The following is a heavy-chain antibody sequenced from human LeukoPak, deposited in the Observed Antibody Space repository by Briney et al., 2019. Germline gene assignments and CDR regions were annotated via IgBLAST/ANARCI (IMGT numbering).Heavy chain of an antibody. CDR3: ARDYDIAAAGTVY. CDR2: IIPIFGTA. CDR1: GGTFSSYA. J-gene: IGHJ4*02. Sequence: GASVTVSCKASGGTFSSYAISWVRQAPGQGLEWMGGIIPIFGTANYAQKFQGRVTITADESTSTAYMELSSLRSEDTAVYYCARDYDIAAAGTVYWGQGTLVTVSS. V-gene: IGHV1-69*13. D-gene: IGHD6-13*01.